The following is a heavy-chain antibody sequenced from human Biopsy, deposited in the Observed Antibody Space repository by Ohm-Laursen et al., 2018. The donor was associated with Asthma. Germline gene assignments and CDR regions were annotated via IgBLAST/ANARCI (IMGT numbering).Heavy chain of an antibody. J-gene: IGHJ4*02. CDR2: IMPPFGLT. Sequence: ASVTVSCKASEDTFSSYVISWVRQAPGQGLEWMGGIMPPFGLTNYAQRFQDRLTISADKSTRTAYMELRRLRSEDSAVYYCARDHCSALWAGVSTDNCYFDYWGQGTLLTVSS. D-gene: IGHD5/OR15-5a*01. CDR3: ARDHCSALWAGVSTDNCYFDY. V-gene: IGHV1-69*10. CDR1: EDTFSSYV.